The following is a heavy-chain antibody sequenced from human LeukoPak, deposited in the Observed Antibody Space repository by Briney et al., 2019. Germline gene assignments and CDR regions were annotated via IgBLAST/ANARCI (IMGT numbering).Heavy chain of an antibody. CDR3: AKQLGYCSDGSCYFPY. J-gene: IGHJ4*02. D-gene: IGHD2-15*01. CDR1: GFTFSSYA. Sequence: GGSLRLSCAASGFTFSSYAMSWVRQAPGKGLEWVSAISGSGGSTYYADSVQGRFTISRDDSKSTLCLQMNSLRAEDTAVYYCAKQLGYCSDGSCYFPYWGQGTLVTVSS. V-gene: IGHV3-23*01. CDR2: ISGSGGST.